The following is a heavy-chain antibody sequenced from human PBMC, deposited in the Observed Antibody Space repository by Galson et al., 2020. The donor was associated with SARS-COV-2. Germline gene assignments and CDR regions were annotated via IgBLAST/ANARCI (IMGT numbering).Heavy chain of an antibody. CDR1: GGTISSSSYY. J-gene: IGHJ4*02. CDR3: ARESRGGLCFDY. V-gene: IGHV4-61*02. Sequence: SETLSLPCTVSGGTISSSSYYWSCIRQPAGKGLEWIGRIYISERTNYNPSLKSRVTISADTSKNQFSLRLTSVTAADTAVYYCARESRGGLCFDYGGQGSLVTVSS. CDR2: IYISERT. D-gene: IGHD3-10*01.